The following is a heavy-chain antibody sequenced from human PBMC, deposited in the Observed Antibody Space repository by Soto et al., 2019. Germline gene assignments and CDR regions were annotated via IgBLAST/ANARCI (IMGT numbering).Heavy chain of an antibody. CDR1: GGSFSGYY. J-gene: IGHJ5*02. D-gene: IGHD3-3*01. CDR3: ARGLGLYDLWSGSSPKIWFDP. Sequence: SETLSLTCAVYGGSFSGYYWSWIRQPPGKGLEWIGEINHSGSTNYNPSLKSRVTISVDTSKNQFSLKLSSVTAADTAVYYCARGLGLYDLWSGSSPKIWFDPWGQGTLVTVSS. V-gene: IGHV4-34*01. CDR2: INHSGST.